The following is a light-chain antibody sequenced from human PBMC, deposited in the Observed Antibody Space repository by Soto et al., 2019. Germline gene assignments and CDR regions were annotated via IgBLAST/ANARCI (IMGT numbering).Light chain of an antibody. CDR2: DAS. Sequence: EIWLTQSPVTLSLSPGDRATLSCRASQSVSSSDLAWYQQKPGQAPRLLIYDASSRATGIPDRFSGSGSGTDFTLTISRLEPEDFAVYYCQQYGSSPITFGQGTRLEI. V-gene: IGKV3-20*01. CDR3: QQYGSSPIT. CDR1: QSVSSSD. J-gene: IGKJ5*01.